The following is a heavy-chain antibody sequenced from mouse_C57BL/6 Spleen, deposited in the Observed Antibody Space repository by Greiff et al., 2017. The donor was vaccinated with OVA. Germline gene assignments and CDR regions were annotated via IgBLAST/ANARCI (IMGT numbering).Heavy chain of an antibody. D-gene: IGHD1-1*01. CDR1: GYAFSSYW. V-gene: IGHV1-80*01. J-gene: IGHJ1*03. CDR3: ARGGLYYGSSYWYFDV. Sequence: QVQLQQSGAELVKPGASVKISCKASGYAFSSYWMNWVKQRPGKGLEWIGQIYPGDGDTNYNGKFKGKATLTADKSSSTAYMQLSSLTSEDSAVYFCARGGLYYGSSYWYFDVWGTGTTVTVSS. CDR2: IYPGDGDT.